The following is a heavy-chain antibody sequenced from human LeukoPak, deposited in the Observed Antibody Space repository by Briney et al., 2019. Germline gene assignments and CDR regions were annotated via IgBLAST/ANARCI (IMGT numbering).Heavy chain of an antibody. D-gene: IGHD2-2*01. CDR2: IYHSGST. CDR3: ARGGTHCSSTSCYAFDY. Sequence: SGTLSLTCAVSGGSISSSNWWSWVRPPPGKGLEWIGEIYHSGSTNYNPSLKSRVTISVDKSKNQFSLKLSSVTAADTAVYYCARGGTHCSSTSCYAFDYWGQGTLVTVSS. CDR1: GGSISSSNW. V-gene: IGHV4-4*02. J-gene: IGHJ4*02.